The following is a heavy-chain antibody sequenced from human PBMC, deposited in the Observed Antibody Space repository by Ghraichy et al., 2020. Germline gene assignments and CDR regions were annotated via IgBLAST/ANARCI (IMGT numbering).Heavy chain of an antibody. V-gene: IGHV4-59*01. J-gene: IGHJ3*02. CDR2: IYYSGST. CDR3: ARAPSIEWELRPPGDAFDI. CDR1: GGSISSYY. D-gene: IGHD1-26*01. Sequence: SETLSLTCTVSGGSISSYYWSWIRQPPGKGLEWIGYIYYSGSTNYNPSLKSRVTISVDTSKNQFSLKLSSVTAADTAVYYCARAPSIEWELRPPGDAFDIWGQGTMVTVSS.